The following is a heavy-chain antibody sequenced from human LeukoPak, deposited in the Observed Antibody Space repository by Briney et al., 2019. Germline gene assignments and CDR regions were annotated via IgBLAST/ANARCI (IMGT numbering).Heavy chain of an antibody. J-gene: IGHJ4*02. Sequence: PGGSLRLSCAASGFTFSSYGMNWVRQAPGKGLEWVSAISGTASNTYYADSVKGRFTISRDNSKNTLYLQMNSLRAEDTAVYYCANPGGAVVLWDYFDYWGQGTLVTVSS. CDR1: GFTFSSYG. CDR2: ISGTASNT. CDR3: ANPGGAVVLWDYFDY. D-gene: IGHD6-19*01. V-gene: IGHV3-23*01.